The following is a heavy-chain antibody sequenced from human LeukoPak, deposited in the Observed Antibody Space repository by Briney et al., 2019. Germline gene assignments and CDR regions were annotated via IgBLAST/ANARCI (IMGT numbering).Heavy chain of an antibody. CDR3: ARAIAYYYDSSGYYRGYFDY. CDR1: GFTFSSYE. Sequence: GGSLRLSCAASGFTFSSYEMSWVRQAPGKGLEWVSYISSSGSTIYYADSVKGRFTISRDNAKNSLYLPMHSQRAEDTAEYYFARAIAYYYDSSGYYRGYFDYWGQGTLVTVSS. V-gene: IGHV3-48*03. J-gene: IGHJ4*02. CDR2: ISSSGSTI. D-gene: IGHD3-22*01.